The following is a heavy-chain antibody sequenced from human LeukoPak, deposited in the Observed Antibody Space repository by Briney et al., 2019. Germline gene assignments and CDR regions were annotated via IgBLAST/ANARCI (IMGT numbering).Heavy chain of an antibody. V-gene: IGHV3-23*01. CDR2: ISGSGGST. J-gene: IGHJ5*02. CDR3: AKEGNWRYNWFDP. CDR1: GFTFDDYG. Sequence: GGSLRLSFAASGFTFDDYGMSWVRQVPGKGLEWVSAISGSGGSTYYADSVKGRFTISRDNSKNTLYLQVNSLRAEDTAVYYCAKEGNWRYNWFDPWGQGTLVTVSS. D-gene: IGHD1-20*01.